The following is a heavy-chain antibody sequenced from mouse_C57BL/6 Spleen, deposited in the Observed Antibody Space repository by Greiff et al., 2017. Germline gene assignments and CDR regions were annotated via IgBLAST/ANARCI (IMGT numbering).Heavy chain of an antibody. D-gene: IGHD2-1*01. J-gene: IGHJ4*01. Sequence: QVQLKQSGPELVKPGASVKLSCKASGYTFTSYDINWVKQRPGQGLEWIGWIYPRDGSTKYNEKFKGKATLTVDTSSSTAYMELHSLTSEVSAVYFCASREIYRDHYAMDYWGQGTSVTVSS. CDR3: ASREIYRDHYAMDY. CDR1: GYTFTSYD. CDR2: IYPRDGST. V-gene: IGHV1-85*01.